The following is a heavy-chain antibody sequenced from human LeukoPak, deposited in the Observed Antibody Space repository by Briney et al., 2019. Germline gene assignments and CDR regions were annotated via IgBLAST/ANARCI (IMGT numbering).Heavy chain of an antibody. CDR1: GFTFSSSG. CDR3: AMETRESYSGY. J-gene: IGHJ4*02. CDR2: IRYDGTSK. D-gene: IGHD3-3*01. Sequence: QPGGSLRLSCAASGFTFSSSGMHWVRQAPGKGLEWVAFIRYDGTSKYYTDSVKGRFTISRDHSKNTVYLQMNGLRAEDTAVYYCAMETRESYSGYWGQGTLVTVSS. V-gene: IGHV3-30*02.